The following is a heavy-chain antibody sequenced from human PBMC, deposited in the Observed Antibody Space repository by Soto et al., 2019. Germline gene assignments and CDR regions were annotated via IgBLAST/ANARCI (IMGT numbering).Heavy chain of an antibody. D-gene: IGHD2-21*01. CDR2: TIPMTGTT. V-gene: IGHV1-69*12. CDR1: GGTFNSYA. J-gene: IGHJ6*02. CDR3: TRCGIRYPSIGDYLGIDGMDV. Sequence: QVQLVQSGAEVKKPESSVRVSCKASGGTFNSYAITWVRQAPGQGLEWMGGTIPMTGTTNYAEKFQGRVPISAAESTNTAYMELSSLRSEDTAVYYCTRCGIRYPSIGDYLGIDGMDVWGQGTTVIVSS.